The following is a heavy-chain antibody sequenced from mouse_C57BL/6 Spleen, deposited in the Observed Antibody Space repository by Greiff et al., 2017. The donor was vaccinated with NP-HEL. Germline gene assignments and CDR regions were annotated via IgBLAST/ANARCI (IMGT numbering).Heavy chain of an antibody. Sequence: VKLQESGAELARPGASVKLSCKASGYTFTSYGISWVKQRTGQGLEWIGEIYPRSGNTYYNEKFKGKATLTADKSSSTAYMELRSLTSEDSAVYFCARSKSSWYFDVWGTGTTVTVSS. CDR1: GYTFTSYG. CDR2: IYPRSGNT. V-gene: IGHV1-81*01. J-gene: IGHJ1*03. D-gene: IGHD1-3*01. CDR3: ARSKSSWYFDV.